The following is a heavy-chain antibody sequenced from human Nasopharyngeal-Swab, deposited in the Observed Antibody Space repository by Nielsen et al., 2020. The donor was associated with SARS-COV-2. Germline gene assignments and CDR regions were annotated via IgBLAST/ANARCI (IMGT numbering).Heavy chain of an antibody. D-gene: IGHD4-17*01. CDR2: ISSSGSYI. CDR3: ARVSTYGDYGPFDY. J-gene: IGHJ4*02. Sequence: GGSLRLSCAASGFTFSSYAMSWVRQAPGKGLEWVSSISSSGSYIYYADSVKGRFTISRDNAKNSLYLQMNSLRAEDTAVYYCARVSTYGDYGPFDYWGQGTLVTVSS. CDR1: GFTFSSYA. V-gene: IGHV3-21*01.